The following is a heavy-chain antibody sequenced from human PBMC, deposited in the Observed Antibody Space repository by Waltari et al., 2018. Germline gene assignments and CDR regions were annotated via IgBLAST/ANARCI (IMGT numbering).Heavy chain of an antibody. CDR3: AKLNDYGDYLTY. Sequence: QVQLVESGGGVVQPGGSLGLSCAASGLTFISYGLHWFRQAPGKGLEWVAFIRYDGSNKYYADSVKGRFTISRDNSKNTLYLQMNSLRAEDTAVYYCAKLNDYGDYLTYWGQGTLVTVSS. J-gene: IGHJ4*02. CDR2: IRYDGSNK. D-gene: IGHD4-17*01. V-gene: IGHV3-30*02. CDR1: GLTFISYG.